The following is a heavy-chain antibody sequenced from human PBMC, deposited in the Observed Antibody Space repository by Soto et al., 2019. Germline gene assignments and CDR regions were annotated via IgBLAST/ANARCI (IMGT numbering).Heavy chain of an antibody. CDR3: ATLRFLEWLFPFSDMDV. Sequence: GGSLRLSCAASGFTFSSYAMSWVRQAPGKGLEWVSAISGSGGSTYYADSVKGRFTISRDNSKNTLYLQMNSLRAEDTAVYYCATLRFLEWLFPFSDMDVWGKGTTVTVSS. J-gene: IGHJ6*03. CDR1: GFTFSSYA. V-gene: IGHV3-23*01. D-gene: IGHD3-3*01. CDR2: ISGSGGST.